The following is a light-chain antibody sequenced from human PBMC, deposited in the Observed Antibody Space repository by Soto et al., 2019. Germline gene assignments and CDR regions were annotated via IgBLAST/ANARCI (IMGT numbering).Light chain of an antibody. Sequence: QSVLTQPPSVSAAPGQKVTISCSGSSPNIGNNYVSWYQQLPGTAPKLLIYDNNKRPSGIPDRFSCSKSGTSATLGITGLQAGDEADYYCGTWDSSLSAVVFGGGTKVTVL. CDR1: SPNIGNNY. J-gene: IGLJ2*01. CDR3: GTWDSSLSAVV. V-gene: IGLV1-51*01. CDR2: DNN.